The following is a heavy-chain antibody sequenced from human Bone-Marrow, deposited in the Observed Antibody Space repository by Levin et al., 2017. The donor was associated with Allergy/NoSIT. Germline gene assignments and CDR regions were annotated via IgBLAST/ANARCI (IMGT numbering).Heavy chain of an antibody. CDR3: ARQAVPAAMNGFDS. Sequence: PSETLSLTCTVSGASISSFYWSWIRQPTGKGLEWIGYIYYSGSTNYSPSLKSRVSMSADMSRNQVYLTMSSVTAADTAVYYCARQAVPAAMNGFDSWGQGTLVTVSS. V-gene: IGHV4-59*08. CDR2: IYYSGST. J-gene: IGHJ5*01. D-gene: IGHD2-2*01. CDR1: GASISSFY.